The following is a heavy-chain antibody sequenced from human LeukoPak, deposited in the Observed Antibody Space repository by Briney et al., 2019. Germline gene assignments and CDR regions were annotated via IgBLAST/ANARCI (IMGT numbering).Heavy chain of an antibody. CDR3: ARDDYGPLHY. CDR2: INPLRGIT. Sequence: ASVKVSCTASGYTFTDYYVHWVRQAPGLGLEWMGIINPLRGITIYAQKFQGRVTMTSDTSTNTVYMELSSLISEDTAVYYCARDDYGPLHYWGQGTLVTVSS. D-gene: IGHD4-17*01. V-gene: IGHV1-46*01. CDR1: GYTFTDYY. J-gene: IGHJ4*02.